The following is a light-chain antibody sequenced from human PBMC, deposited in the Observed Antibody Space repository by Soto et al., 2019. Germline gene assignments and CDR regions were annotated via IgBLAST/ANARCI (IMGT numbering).Light chain of an antibody. CDR3: QQTYITPRT. CDR1: QTIDSY. Sequence: DVLMAQSPSSLSASVGDRVTISCRASQTIDSYLSWYQQRPGKPPNLLIFGASSLHGGVPSRFTGSGSGTDFTLTITSLQPEDSATYYCQQTYITPRTVGQGTKVEI. V-gene: IGKV1-39*01. CDR2: GAS. J-gene: IGKJ1*01.